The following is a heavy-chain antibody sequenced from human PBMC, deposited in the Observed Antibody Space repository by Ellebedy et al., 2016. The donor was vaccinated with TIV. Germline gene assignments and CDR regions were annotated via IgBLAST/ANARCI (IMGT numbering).Heavy chain of an antibody. J-gene: IGHJ4*02. CDR2: MNPNSGNT. Sequence: AASVKVSCKASGYTFTSYDINWVRQATGQGLEWMGWMNPNSGNTGYAQKFQGRVTITRNTSISTAYMELSSLRSEDTAVYYCARGLRGVLRFNYWGQGTLVTVSS. CDR1: GYTFTSYD. D-gene: IGHD5/OR15-5a*01. V-gene: IGHV1-8*03. CDR3: ARGLRGVLRFNY.